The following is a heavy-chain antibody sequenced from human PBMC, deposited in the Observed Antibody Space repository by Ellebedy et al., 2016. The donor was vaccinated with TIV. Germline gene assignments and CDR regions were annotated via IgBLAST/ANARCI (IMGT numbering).Heavy chain of an antibody. D-gene: IGHD3-3*01. V-gene: IGHV3-21*01. CDR1: GFTFSSYS. J-gene: IGHJ6*02. CDR2: ISSDSSYI. Sequence: GESLKISCAASGFTFSSYSMNWVRQAPGKGLEWVSSISSDSSYIYYADSVKGRFTISRDNAKNSLYLQMNSLRDEDTAVYYCARRRDFWDLLHYYYGMDVWGQGTSVTVSS. CDR3: ARRRDFWDLLHYYYGMDV.